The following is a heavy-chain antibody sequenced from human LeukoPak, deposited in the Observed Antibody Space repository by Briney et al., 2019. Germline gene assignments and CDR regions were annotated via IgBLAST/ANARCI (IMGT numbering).Heavy chain of an antibody. J-gene: IGHJ4*02. CDR1: GYTFTGYY. D-gene: IGHD2-21*02. CDR3: ATMPPRFKVVTAIHGY. V-gene: IGHV1-2*06. CDR2: INPNSGGT. Sequence: SSVKVSCKASGYTFTGYYMHWVRQAPGQGLEWMGRINPNSGGTNYAQKFQGRVTMTRDTSISTAYMELGRLRSDDTAVYYCATMPPRFKVVTAIHGYWGQGTLVTVSS.